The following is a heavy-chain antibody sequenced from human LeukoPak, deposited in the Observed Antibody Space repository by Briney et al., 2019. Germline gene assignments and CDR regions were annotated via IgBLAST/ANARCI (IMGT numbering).Heavy chain of an antibody. J-gene: IGHJ4*02. Sequence: SETLSLTCTVSGGSISSSSYYWGWIRQPPGKGLEWIGSIYYSGSTYYNPSLKSRVTISVDTSKNQFSLKLSSVTAADTAVYYCARDIVVVPAAIKDYWGQGTLVTVSS. CDR2: IYYSGST. V-gene: IGHV4-39*01. CDR3: ARDIVVVPAAIKDY. D-gene: IGHD2-2*02. CDR1: GGSISSSSYY.